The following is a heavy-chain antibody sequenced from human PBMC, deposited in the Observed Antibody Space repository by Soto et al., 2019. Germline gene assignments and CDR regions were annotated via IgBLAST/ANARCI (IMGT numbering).Heavy chain of an antibody. CDR1: GGTFSSYA. D-gene: IGHD3-22*01. J-gene: IGHJ4*02. CDR3: ARPRPNYYDSSGYSPFDY. Sequence: SVKVSCKASGGTFSSYAISWVLQAPGQGLEWMGGIIPIFGTANYAQKFQGRVTITADKSTSTAYMELSSLRSEDTAVYYCARPRPNYYDSSGYSPFDYWGQGTLVTVSS. CDR2: IIPIFGTA. V-gene: IGHV1-69*06.